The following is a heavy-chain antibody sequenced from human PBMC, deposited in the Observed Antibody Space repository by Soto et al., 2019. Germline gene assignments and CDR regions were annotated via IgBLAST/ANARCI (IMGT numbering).Heavy chain of an antibody. Sequence: PGGSLRLSCGASGFTFSIYAMSWVRQAPGKGLEWVSAITGSGGSTYYADSVKGRFTISRDNSKNTLYLQMNSLRAEDTAVYYCAKARGAMVRGAAFYFDYWGQGTLVTVSS. J-gene: IGHJ4*02. V-gene: IGHV3-23*01. CDR2: ITGSGGST. D-gene: IGHD3-10*01. CDR1: GFTFSIYA. CDR3: AKARGAMVRGAAFYFDY.